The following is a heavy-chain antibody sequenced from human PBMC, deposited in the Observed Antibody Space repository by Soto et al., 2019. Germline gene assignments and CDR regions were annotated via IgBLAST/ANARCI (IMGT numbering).Heavy chain of an antibody. J-gene: IGHJ6*02. D-gene: IGHD6-19*01. CDR1: GFTFSSYA. CDR3: ARVNSVAVVPYYYYGMDV. V-gene: IGHV3-30-3*01. Sequence: AGGSLRLSCAASGFTFSSYAMHWVRQAPGKGLEWVAVISYDGSNKYYADSVKGRFTISRDNSKNTLYLQMNSLRAEDTAVYYCARVNSVAVVPYYYYGMDVWGQGTTVTVSS. CDR2: ISYDGSNK.